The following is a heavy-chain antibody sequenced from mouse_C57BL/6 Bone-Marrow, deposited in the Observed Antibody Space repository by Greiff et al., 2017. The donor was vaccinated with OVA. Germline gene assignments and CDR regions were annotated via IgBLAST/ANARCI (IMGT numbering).Heavy chain of an antibody. V-gene: IGHV2-2*01. J-gene: IGHJ1*03. CDR1: GFSLTSYG. Sequence: QVQLKESGPGLVQPSQSLSITCTVSGFSLTSYGVHWVRQSPGQGLEWLGVIWSGGSTDYNAAFISRLSISKDNSKSQVFFKMNSLQADDTAIYYWARNRWLPYWYFDVWGTGTTVTVSS. CDR2: IWSGGST. CDR3: ARNRWLPYWYFDV. D-gene: IGHD2-3*01.